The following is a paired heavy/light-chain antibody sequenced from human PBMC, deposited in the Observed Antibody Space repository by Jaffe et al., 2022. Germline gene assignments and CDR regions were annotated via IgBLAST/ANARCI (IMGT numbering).Light chain of an antibody. CDR2: EVS. CDR1: SSDVGNYND. CDR3: SSYAGSNYVV. V-gene: IGLV2-8*01. J-gene: IGLJ2*01. Sequence: QSALTQPPSASGSPGQSVTISCTGTSSDVGNYNDVSWYQQHPDKAPKLMIYEVSKRPSGVPDRFSGSKSGNTASLTVSGLQTEDEADYFCSSYAGSNYVVFGGGTKLTVL.
Heavy chain of an antibody. J-gene: IGHJ4*02. CDR1: GFTFKNYG. CDR3: ARRGYSTNWASDY. V-gene: IGHV3-30*19. Sequence: QVQLVESGGGVVQPGGSLRLSCAASGFTFKNYGMRWIRQAPGKGLQWVAHIIYNGNDKFYADSVKDRFTISRDNSKNTVDLQMNSLRDEDTAVYYCARRGYSTNWASDYWGQGTLVTVSS. D-gene: IGHD2-8*01. CDR2: IIYNGNDK.